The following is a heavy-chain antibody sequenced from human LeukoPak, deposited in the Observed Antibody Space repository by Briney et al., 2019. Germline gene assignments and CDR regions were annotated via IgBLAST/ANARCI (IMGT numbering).Heavy chain of an antibody. CDR2: ISSSSSYI. V-gene: IGHV3-21*01. CDR1: GFTFSSFA. D-gene: IGHD5-12*01. Sequence: PGGSLRLSCAASGFTFSSFAMNWVRQAPGKGLEWVSSISSSSSYIYYADSVKGRFTISRDNAKNSLYLQMNSLRAEDTAVYYCARGSSGYDSFDYWGQGTLVTVSS. CDR3: ARGSSGYDSFDY. J-gene: IGHJ4*02.